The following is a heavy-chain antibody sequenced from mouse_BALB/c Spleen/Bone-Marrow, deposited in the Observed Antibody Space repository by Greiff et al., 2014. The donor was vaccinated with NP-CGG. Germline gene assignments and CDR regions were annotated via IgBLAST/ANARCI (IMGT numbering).Heavy chain of an antibody. CDR1: GFAFSSYD. CDR3: ARRLRYYFDY. V-gene: IGHV5-12-1*01. J-gene: IGHJ2*01. CDR2: ISSGGGST. Sequence: EVMLVESGGGLVKPGGSLKLSCAASGFAFSSYDMSWVRQTPKKRLEWVAYISSGGGSTYYPDTVKGRFTISRDNAKNTLYLQMSSLKSEDTAMYYCARRLRYYFDYWGQGTTLTVSS. D-gene: IGHD1-1*01.